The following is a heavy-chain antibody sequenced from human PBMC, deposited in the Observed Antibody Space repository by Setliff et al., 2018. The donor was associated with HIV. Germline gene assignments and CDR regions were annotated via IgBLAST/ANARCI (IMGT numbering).Heavy chain of an antibody. Sequence: SLRLSCTASGFTFGEYAMSWVRQAPGKGLEWVSAILSTGERTFYADSVKGRFTISRDNSKNTVYLQMNSLRAEDTAVYYCARRAYCSSTTCFDNWGQGTLVTVSS. CDR2: ILSTGERT. CDR1: GFTFGEYA. CDR3: ARRAYCSSTTCFDN. V-gene: IGHV3-23*01. D-gene: IGHD2-2*01. J-gene: IGHJ4*02.